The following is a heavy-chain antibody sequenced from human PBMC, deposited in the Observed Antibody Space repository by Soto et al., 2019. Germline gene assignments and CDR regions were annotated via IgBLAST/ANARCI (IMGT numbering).Heavy chain of an antibody. J-gene: IGHJ6*03. D-gene: IGHD3-3*01. Sequence: HPGGSLRLSCAASGFTFSSYGMHWVRQAPGKGLEWVAVIWYDGSNKYYADSVKGRFTISRDNSKNTLYLQMNSLRAEDTAVYYCARAFYDFWSGLGAEVYYYYMDVWGKGTTVTVSS. V-gene: IGHV3-33*01. CDR1: GFTFSSYG. CDR3: ARAFYDFWSGLGAEVYYYYMDV. CDR2: IWYDGSNK.